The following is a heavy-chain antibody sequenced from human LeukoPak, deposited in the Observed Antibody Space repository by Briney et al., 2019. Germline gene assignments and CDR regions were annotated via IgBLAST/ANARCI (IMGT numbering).Heavy chain of an antibody. J-gene: IGHJ4*02. Sequence: QPGGSLRLSFAASGFTFSSNGMIWVRQAPGKGLEWVSVIRGTWGSTFYADSVKGRFTISRDNSKNTLYLQMNSLRAEDTAIYYCAKALAAVGTTNDYWGQGTLVTVSS. CDR2: IRGTWGST. D-gene: IGHD6-13*01. CDR1: GFTFSSNG. CDR3: AKALAAVGTTNDY. V-gene: IGHV3-23*01.